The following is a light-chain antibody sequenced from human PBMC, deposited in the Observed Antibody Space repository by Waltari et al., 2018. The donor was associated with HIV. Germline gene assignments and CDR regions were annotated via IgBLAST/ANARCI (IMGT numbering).Light chain of an antibody. CDR1: NSHNTYA. J-gene: IGLJ3*02. CDR3: QTWGTGIRV. CDR2: LHADGRH. V-gene: IGLV4-69*01. Sequence: QVVLTQSPSASASLGASVKLTCTLTNSHNTYAIAWHQQQPEKGPRYLMRLHADGRHTKGDEIPDRFSGASSGAERYLTISSLQSEDEADYYCQTWGTGIRVFGGGTKLTVL.